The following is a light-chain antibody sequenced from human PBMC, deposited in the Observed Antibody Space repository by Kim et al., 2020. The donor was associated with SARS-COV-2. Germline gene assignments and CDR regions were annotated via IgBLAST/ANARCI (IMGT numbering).Light chain of an antibody. J-gene: IGLJ2*01. CDR3: QVWDSSSDHVV. CDR1: NSGSKS. Sequence: APGKTARITGGGNNSGSKSVHWYQQKPGQAPVLVIYYDSDRPSGIPERFSGSNSGNTATLTISRVEAGDEADYYCQVWDSSSDHVVFGGGTKVTVL. CDR2: YDS. V-gene: IGLV3-21*04.